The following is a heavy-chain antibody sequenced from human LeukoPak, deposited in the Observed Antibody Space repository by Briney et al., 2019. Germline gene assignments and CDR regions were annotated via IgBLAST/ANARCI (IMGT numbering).Heavy chain of an antibody. CDR3: ARRGMTTVTPILL. V-gene: IGHV4-34*01. CDR2: IKHSGSS. CDR1: GGSFSGYY. J-gene: IGHJ4*02. D-gene: IGHD4-17*01. Sequence: SETLSLTCVVYGGSFSGYYWSWLRQPPGKGLEWIGEIKHSGSSDYNPSLKSRVTISVDTSKNQFSLRLSSVTAADTAVYYCARRGMTTVTPILLWGQGTLVTVSS.